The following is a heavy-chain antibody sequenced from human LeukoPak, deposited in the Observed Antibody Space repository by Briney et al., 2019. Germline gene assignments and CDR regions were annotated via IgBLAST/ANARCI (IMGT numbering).Heavy chain of an antibody. J-gene: IGHJ4*02. V-gene: IGHV3-74*01. CDR1: GFTFSSYW. CDR2: INSDGSST. D-gene: IGHD5-24*01. CDR3: ARGDGYNLVDY. Sequence: GGSLRLSCAASGFTFSSYWMHWVRQAPGKGLVWVSRINSDGSSTSYADSVKGRFTISRDNANNTLYLQMNSLRAEDTAVYYCARGDGYNLVDYWGQGTLVTVSS.